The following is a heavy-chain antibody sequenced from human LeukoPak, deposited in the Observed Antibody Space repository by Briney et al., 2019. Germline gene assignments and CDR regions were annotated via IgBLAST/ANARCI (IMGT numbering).Heavy chain of an antibody. V-gene: IGHV3-23*01. CDR2: ISGSGGST. Sequence: GGSLRLSCAASGFTFSSYAMSWVRQAPGKGLEWVSAISGSGGSTYYADSVKGRFTISRDNSKNTLYLQMNSLRAEDTAVYYCAKDGLRFLEWLSRFDPWGQGTLVTVSS. D-gene: IGHD3-3*01. CDR1: GFTFSSYA. J-gene: IGHJ5*02. CDR3: AKDGLRFLEWLSRFDP.